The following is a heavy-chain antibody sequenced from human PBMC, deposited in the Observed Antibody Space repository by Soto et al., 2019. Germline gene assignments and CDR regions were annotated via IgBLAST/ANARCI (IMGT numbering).Heavy chain of an antibody. CDR1: GFTFDDYA. D-gene: IGHD2-2*01. CDR2: ISWNSGSI. CDR3: AKDIVLVPAADYYYYGMDV. V-gene: IGHV3-9*01. Sequence: EVPLVESGGGLVQPGRSLRLSCAASGFTFDDYAMHWVRQAPGKGLEWVSGISWNSGSIGYADSVKGRFTISRDNAKNSLYLQMNSLRAEDTALYYCAKDIVLVPAADYYYYGMDVWGQGTTVTVSS. J-gene: IGHJ6*02.